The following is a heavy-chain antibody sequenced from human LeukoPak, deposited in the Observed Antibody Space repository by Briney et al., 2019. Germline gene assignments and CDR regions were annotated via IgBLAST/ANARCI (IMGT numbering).Heavy chain of an antibody. V-gene: IGHV1-2*02. J-gene: IGHJ4*02. D-gene: IGHD3-10*01. CDR1: GYTFTGYY. Sequence: ASVKVSCKASGYTFTGYYMHWVRQAPGQGLEWMGWINPNSGGTNYAQKFQGRVTMTRDTSTSTVYMELSSLRSEDTAVYYCARDLGSYYYGSGSYVFDYWGQGTLVTVSS. CDR3: ARDLGSYYYGSGSYVFDY. CDR2: INPNSGGT.